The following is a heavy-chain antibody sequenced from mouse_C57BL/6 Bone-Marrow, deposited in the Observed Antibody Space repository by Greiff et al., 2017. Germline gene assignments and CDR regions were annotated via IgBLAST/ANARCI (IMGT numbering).Heavy chain of an antibody. D-gene: IGHD2-5*01. J-gene: IGHJ2*01. CDR2: IDPSDSYT. CDR3: ARSNFPLH. CDR1: GYTFTSYW. Sequence: VQLQQPGAELVRPGTSVKLSCKASGYTFTSYWMHWVKQRPGQGLEWIGVIDPSDSYTNYNQKFKGKATLTVDTSSSTAYMQLSSLTSEDSAVYYCARSNFPLHWGQGTTLTVSS. V-gene: IGHV1-59*01.